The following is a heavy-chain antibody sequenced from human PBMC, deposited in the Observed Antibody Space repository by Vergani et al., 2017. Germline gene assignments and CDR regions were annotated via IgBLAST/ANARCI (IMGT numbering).Heavy chain of an antibody. Sequence: QVQLVESGGGVVQPGRSLRLSCAASGFTFSSYGTHWVRQAPGKGLEWVAVIWYDGSNKYYADSVKGRFTISRDNSKNTLYLQMNSLRAEDTAVYYCARDRSLAVAGTFDYWGQGTLVTVSS. V-gene: IGHV3-33*01. CDR1: GFTFSSYG. D-gene: IGHD6-19*01. CDR3: ARDRSLAVAGTFDY. CDR2: IWYDGSNK. J-gene: IGHJ4*02.